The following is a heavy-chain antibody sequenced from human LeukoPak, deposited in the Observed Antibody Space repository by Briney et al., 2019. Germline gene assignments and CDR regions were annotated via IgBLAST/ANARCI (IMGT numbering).Heavy chain of an antibody. Sequence: ASVKVSCKASGYTFTSYDINWVRQATGQGLEWMGWMNPNSGNTGYAQKFQGRVTMTRNTSISTAYMELSSLRSEDTAVYYCARGNHRGGSHKANGATKAYYFDYWGQGTLVTVSS. V-gene: IGHV1-8*01. CDR2: MNPNSGNT. CDR1: GYTFTSYD. J-gene: IGHJ4*02. CDR3: ARGNHRGGSHKANGATKAYYFDY. D-gene: IGHD2-15*01.